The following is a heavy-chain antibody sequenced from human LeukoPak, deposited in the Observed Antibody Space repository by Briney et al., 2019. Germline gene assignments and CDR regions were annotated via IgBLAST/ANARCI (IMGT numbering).Heavy chain of an antibody. V-gene: IGHV1-69*13. Sequence: SVKVSCKASGGTFSSYAISWVRQAPGQGLEWMGGIIPIFGTANYAQKFQGRVTITADESTSTAYMELSSLRSEDTAVYYCARVGYYYGSGNPLYYYGMDVWGQGTTVTVSS. CDR1: GGTFSSYA. D-gene: IGHD3-10*01. J-gene: IGHJ6*02. CDR3: ARVGYYYGSGNPLYYYGMDV. CDR2: IIPIFGTA.